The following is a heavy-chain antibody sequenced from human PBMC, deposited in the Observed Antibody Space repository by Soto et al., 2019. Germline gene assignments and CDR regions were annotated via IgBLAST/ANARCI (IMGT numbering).Heavy chain of an antibody. Sequence: PGGSLRLSCAASGFTFSSYGMHWVRQAPGKGLEWVAVISYDGSNKYYADSVKGRFTISRDNSKNTLYLQMNSLRAEDTAVYYCAKYYYDSSGPIDYWGQGTQVTVSS. CDR2: ISYDGSNK. CDR1: GFTFSSYG. V-gene: IGHV3-30*18. J-gene: IGHJ4*02. D-gene: IGHD3-22*01. CDR3: AKYYYDSSGPIDY.